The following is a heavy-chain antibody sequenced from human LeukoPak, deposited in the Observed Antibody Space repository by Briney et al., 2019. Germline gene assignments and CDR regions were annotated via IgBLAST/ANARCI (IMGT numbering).Heavy chain of an antibody. Sequence: GGSLRLSCAASGFTFSSYAMHWVRQAPGKGLEWVAVISYDGSNKYYADSVKGRFTISRDNSKNTLYLQMNSLRAEDTAVYYCARGGSSWYGDYWGQGTLVTVSS. V-gene: IGHV3-30*04. CDR2: ISYDGSNK. J-gene: IGHJ4*02. CDR1: GFTFSSYA. D-gene: IGHD6-13*01. CDR3: ARGGSSWYGDY.